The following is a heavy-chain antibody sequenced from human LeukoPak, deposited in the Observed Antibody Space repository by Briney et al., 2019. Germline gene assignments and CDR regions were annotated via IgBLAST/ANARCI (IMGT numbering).Heavy chain of an antibody. D-gene: IGHD5-18*01. V-gene: IGHV3-48*03. CDR1: GFTFSSYE. CDR3: ASSRVYGYHDY. J-gene: IGHJ4*02. CDR2: ISSSGSTI. Sequence: GGSLRLSCAASGFTFSSYEMNWVRQAPGKGLEWVSYISSSGSTIYYADSVKGRFTISRDNAKNSLYLQMNSLRAEDTAVYYCASSRVYGYHDYWGQGTLVTVSS.